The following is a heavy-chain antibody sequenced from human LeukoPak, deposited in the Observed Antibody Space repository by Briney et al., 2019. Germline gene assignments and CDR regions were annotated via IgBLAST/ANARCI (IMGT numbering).Heavy chain of an antibody. CDR3: AREATVTPGWFDP. CDR2: IYYSGST. Sequence: SQTLSLTCTVSGGSLSSGGYYWRWLRQHPGKGLEWIGYIYYSGSTYYNPSLKSRVTISVDTSKNQFSLKLSSVTAADTAVYYCAREATVTPGWFDPWGQGTLSPSPQ. J-gene: IGHJ5*02. D-gene: IGHD4-17*01. CDR1: GGSLSSGGYY. V-gene: IGHV4-31*03.